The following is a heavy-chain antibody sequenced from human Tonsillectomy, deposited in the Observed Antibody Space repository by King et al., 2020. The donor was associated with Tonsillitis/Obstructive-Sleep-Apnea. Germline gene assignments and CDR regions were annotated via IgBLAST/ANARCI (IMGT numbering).Heavy chain of an antibody. J-gene: IGHJ4*02. D-gene: IGHD2-8*01. Sequence: QLVQSGAEVKKPGATVKVSCKASGYTFTSYDINWVRQATGQGHEWMGWMNPNSGNTGYAQKLQGRVTITRNTSISTAYMELSSLRSEDTAVYYWSRDRRTNRGFDYLGQRTLVTVSS. CDR2: MNPNSGNT. CDR1: GYTFTSYD. CDR3: SRDRRTNRGFDY. V-gene: IGHV1-8*01.